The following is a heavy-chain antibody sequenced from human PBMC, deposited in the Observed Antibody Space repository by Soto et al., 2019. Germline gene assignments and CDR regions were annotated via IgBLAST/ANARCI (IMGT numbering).Heavy chain of an antibody. Sequence: QVQLVQSGAEVKKPGASVKVSCKASGYTFTGYFMHWVRQAPGQGLEWMGWINPNSGASNLAQHFLGRVTMSRDTSISTAYMELRSLRSDDTAIYYWSRGRFDRLLCTDYCGQVALVTVSS. CDR1: GYTFTGYF. D-gene: IGHD3-10*02. V-gene: IGHV1-2*02. CDR2: INPNSGAS. J-gene: IGHJ4*02. CDR3: SRGRFDRLLCTDY.